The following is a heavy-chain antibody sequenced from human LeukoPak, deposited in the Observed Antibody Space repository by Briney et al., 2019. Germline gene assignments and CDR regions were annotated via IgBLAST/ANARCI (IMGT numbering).Heavy chain of an antibody. D-gene: IGHD3-16*02. V-gene: IGHV3-23*01. Sequence: PGGSLRLACAASGFRFSSYAMSWVRQAPGKGLEWVSAISGSGVSTYYADSVKGRFTISRDNAKNSLYLQMNSLRAEDTAVYYCARENYDYVWGSYRSMYYFDYWGQGTLVTVSS. J-gene: IGHJ4*02. CDR2: ISGSGVST. CDR1: GFRFSSYA. CDR3: ARENYDYVWGSYRSMYYFDY.